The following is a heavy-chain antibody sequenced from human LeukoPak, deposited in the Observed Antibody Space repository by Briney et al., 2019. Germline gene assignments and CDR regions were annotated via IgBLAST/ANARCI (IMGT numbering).Heavy chain of an antibody. CDR3: AKDGGIAVDNPTETFDY. CDR1: GFTFDDYA. CDR2: ISWNSGSI. Sequence: GGSLRLSCAASGFTFDDYAMHWVRQAPGKGLEWVSGISWNSGSIGYADSVKGRFTISRDNAKNSLYLQMNSLRAEDTALYYCAKDGGIAVDNPTETFDYWGQGTLVTVSS. V-gene: IGHV3-9*01. J-gene: IGHJ4*02. D-gene: IGHD6-19*01.